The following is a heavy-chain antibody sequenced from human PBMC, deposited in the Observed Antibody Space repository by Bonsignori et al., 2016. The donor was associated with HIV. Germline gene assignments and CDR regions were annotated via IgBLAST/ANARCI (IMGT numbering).Heavy chain of an antibody. CDR3: ATGLSIFTSGGLIELDY. CDR1: GNTLTELS. D-gene: IGHD3-16*02. J-gene: IGHJ4*02. V-gene: IGHV1-24*01. CDR2: FDPEDGET. Sequence: QVQLVQSGAEVKRPGASVKVSCKISGNTLTELSIHWVRQAPGKGLEWMGGFDPEDGETIYAQKFQGRVTMTEDTATDTAYVELSNLRSEDTAVYYCATGLSIFTSGGLIELDYWGQGTL.